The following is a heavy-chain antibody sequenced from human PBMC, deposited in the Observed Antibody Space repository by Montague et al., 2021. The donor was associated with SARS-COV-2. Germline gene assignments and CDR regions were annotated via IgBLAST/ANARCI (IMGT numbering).Heavy chain of an antibody. V-gene: IGHV4-61*02. D-gene: IGHD3-3*01. Sequence: TLSLTCTVSGGSISSGSYYWSWIRQPAGKGLEWIGRIYTSGSTNYNPSLKSRVTISVDTSKNQFSQKLSSVTAADTAVYYCARADFWSGYLYFDYWGQGTLVTVSA. CDR3: ARADFWSGYLYFDY. CDR1: GGSISSGSYY. J-gene: IGHJ4*02. CDR2: IYTSGST.